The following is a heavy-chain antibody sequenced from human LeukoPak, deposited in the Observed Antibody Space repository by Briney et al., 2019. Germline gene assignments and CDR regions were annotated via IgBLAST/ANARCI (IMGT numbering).Heavy chain of an antibody. V-gene: IGHV4-30-4*08. CDR2: IYYSGGT. CDR3: ARSRSGWYVDLFDY. Sequence: SQTLSLTCTVSGGSISSGYYYWSWIRQPPGKGLEYIGYIYYSGGTYYNPSLKSRVTISVDTSKNQFSLKLSSVTAADTAVYYCARSRSGWYVDLFDYWGQGTLVTVSS. J-gene: IGHJ4*02. D-gene: IGHD6-19*01. CDR1: GGSISSGYYY.